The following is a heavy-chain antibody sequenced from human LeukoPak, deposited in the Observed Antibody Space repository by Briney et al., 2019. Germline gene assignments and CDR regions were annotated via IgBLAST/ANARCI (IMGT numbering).Heavy chain of an antibody. V-gene: IGHV4-39*01. CDR1: GGSISSSSYY. D-gene: IGHD6-19*01. CDR2: IYYSGST. J-gene: IGHJ4*02. CDR3: ARLSELSGWYVGY. Sequence: SETLSLTCTVSGGSISSSSYYWGWIRQPPGKGLEWIGSIYYSGSTYYNPSLKSRVTISVDTSKNQFSLKLSSVTAADTAVYYCARLSELSGWYVGYWGQGTLVTVSS.